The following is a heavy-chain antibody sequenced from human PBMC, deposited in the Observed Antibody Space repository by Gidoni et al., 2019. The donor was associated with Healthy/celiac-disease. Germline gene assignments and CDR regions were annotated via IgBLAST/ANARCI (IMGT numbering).Heavy chain of an antibody. CDR2: IKHSGST. CDR1: GGSFSGYY. CDR3: ARYKSSRPRGVSYGMDV. V-gene: IGHV4-34*01. Sequence: QVQLQQWGAGPLMPSETLSLTCAVYGGSFSGYYWSWIRQPPGKGLEWIGEIKHSGSTNYDPSLKSRVTISVDTSKNQFSLKLSSVTAANTAVYYCARYKSSRPRGVSYGMDVWGQGTTVTVSS. J-gene: IGHJ6*02. D-gene: IGHD6-13*01.